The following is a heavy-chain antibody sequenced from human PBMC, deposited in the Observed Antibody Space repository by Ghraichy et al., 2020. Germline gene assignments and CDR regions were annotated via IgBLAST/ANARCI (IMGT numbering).Heavy chain of an antibody. Sequence: GGSLRLSCAASGFTFSSYAMSWVRQAPGKGLEWVSAISGSGGSTYYADSVKGRFTIFRDNSKNTLYLQMNSLRAEDTAVYYCAKDLNPGGRGFLELAPELFDYWGQGTLVTVSS. D-gene: IGHD3-3*01. CDR1: GFTFSSYA. CDR2: ISGSGGST. J-gene: IGHJ4*02. V-gene: IGHV3-23*01. CDR3: AKDLNPGGRGFLELAPELFDY.